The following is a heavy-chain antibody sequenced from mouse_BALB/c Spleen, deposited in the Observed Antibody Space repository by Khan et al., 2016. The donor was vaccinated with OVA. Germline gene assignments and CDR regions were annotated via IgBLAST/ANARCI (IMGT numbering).Heavy chain of an antibody. J-gene: IGHJ2*01. CDR1: GYTFINYW. CDR2: INPSTAYT. V-gene: IGHV1-7*01. D-gene: IGHD1-1*01. CDR3: ARRGLRWDFDY. Sequence: QVQLKQSGAELAKPGASVKMSCKASGYTFINYWILWVKQRPGQGLEWIGNINPSTAYTEYNENFKDKATLTADKSSRTAYMQLSSLTSEDSAVYYCARRGLRWDFDYWGQGTTLTVSS.